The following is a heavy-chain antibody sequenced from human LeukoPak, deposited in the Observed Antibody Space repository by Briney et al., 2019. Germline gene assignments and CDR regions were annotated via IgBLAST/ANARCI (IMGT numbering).Heavy chain of an antibody. CDR2: IWYDGSDK. CDR1: GFTFSSYG. V-gene: IGHV3-33*01. CDR3: ARELPPVVNFYFDS. J-gene: IGHJ4*02. D-gene: IGHD3-22*01. Sequence: GGSLRLSCEASGFTFSSYGMHWVRQAPGKGLEWVAVIWYDGSDKYYADSVKGRFSISRDNSKNTLYLQMNSLRAEDAAVYYCARELPPVVNFYFDSWGQGTLVTVSS.